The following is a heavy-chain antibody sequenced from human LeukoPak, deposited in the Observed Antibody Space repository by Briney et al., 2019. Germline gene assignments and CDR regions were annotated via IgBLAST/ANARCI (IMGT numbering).Heavy chain of an antibody. CDR3: AKDGGLWVSAHWGDS. V-gene: IGHV3-21*04. J-gene: IGHJ4*02. D-gene: IGHD7-27*01. CDR2: ISSSSSYI. Sequence: GGSLRLSCAASGFTFSSYSMNWVRQAPGKGLEWVSSISSSSSYIYYADSVKGRFTVSRDNSKNTLFLQMNSLRAEDTAVYYCAKDGGLWVSAHWGDSWGRGTLVTVSS. CDR1: GFTFSSYS.